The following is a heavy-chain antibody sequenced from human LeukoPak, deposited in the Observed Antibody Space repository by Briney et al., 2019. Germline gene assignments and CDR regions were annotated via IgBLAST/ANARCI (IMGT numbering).Heavy chain of an antibody. CDR2: ISGSSGYI. CDR1: GFTFSSYS. CDR3: ARAHCSSTSCYPYYFDY. J-gene: IGHJ4*02. Sequence: GGSLRLSCAASGFTFSSYSMAWVRQAPGKGLEWVSSISGSSGYIYYADSVKGRFTISRDNANNSLYLQVNSLRAEDTAVYYCARAHCSSTSCYPYYFDYWGQGTLVTVSS. V-gene: IGHV3-21*01. D-gene: IGHD2-2*01.